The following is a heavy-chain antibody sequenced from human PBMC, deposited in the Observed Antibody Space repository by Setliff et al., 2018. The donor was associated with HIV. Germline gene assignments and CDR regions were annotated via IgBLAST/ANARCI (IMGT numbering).Heavy chain of an antibody. D-gene: IGHD3-10*01. V-gene: IGHV4-39*01. CDR1: GDSINNNNYY. Sequence: PSETLSLTCSVSGDSINNNNYYWGWIRQPPGKGLEWIASVFYTGSTYYRPSLKSRVTLSVELSKNHFSPELTSVTAADAAVYYCARQSYYVTGSFYTDVFDLWGQGTVVTVSS. J-gene: IGHJ3*01. CDR2: VFYTGST. CDR3: ARQSYYVTGSFYTDVFDL.